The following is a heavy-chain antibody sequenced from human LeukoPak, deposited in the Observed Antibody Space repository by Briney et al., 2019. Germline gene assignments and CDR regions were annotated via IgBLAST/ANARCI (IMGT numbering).Heavy chain of an antibody. CDR2: INQDGSDK. D-gene: IGHD3-3*01. J-gene: IGHJ3*01. Sequence: GGSLRLSCAASGFTFSTYWMSWVRQAPGKGLEWVANINQDGSDKYYVDSVKGRFSISRDNAKNSLYLQMNSLRADDTALYFCARRLSLRFDAFAVWGPGTVVTVSS. CDR3: ARRLSLRFDAFAV. V-gene: IGHV3-7*03. CDR1: GFTFSTYW.